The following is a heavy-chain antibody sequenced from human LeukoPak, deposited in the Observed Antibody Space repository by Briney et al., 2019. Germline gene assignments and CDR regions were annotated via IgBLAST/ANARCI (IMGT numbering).Heavy chain of an antibody. V-gene: IGHV4-39*01. D-gene: IGHD3-22*01. Sequence: PSETLSPTCTVSGGSISSSSYYWGWIRQPPGKGLEWIGSIYYSGSTYYNPSLKSRVTISVDTSKNQFSLKLSSVTAADTAVYYCARWFGYYDSSGYSFDYWGQGTLVTVSS. CDR1: GGSISSSSYY. J-gene: IGHJ4*02. CDR3: ARWFGYYDSSGYSFDY. CDR2: IYYSGST.